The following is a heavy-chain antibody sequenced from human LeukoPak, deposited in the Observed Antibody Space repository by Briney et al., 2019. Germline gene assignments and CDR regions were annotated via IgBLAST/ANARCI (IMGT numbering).Heavy chain of an antibody. D-gene: IGHD3-9*01. CDR2: IKQDGSEK. J-gene: IGHJ6*03. Sequence: GGSLRLSCEVSGFTFSDAWMSWVRQAPGKGLEWVANIKQDGSEKYYVDSVKGRFTISRDNAKNSLYLQMNSLRAEDTAVYYCAREVRYFDYYYYMDVWGKGTTVTISS. CDR3: AREVRYFDYYYYMDV. CDR1: GFTFSDAW. V-gene: IGHV3-7*01.